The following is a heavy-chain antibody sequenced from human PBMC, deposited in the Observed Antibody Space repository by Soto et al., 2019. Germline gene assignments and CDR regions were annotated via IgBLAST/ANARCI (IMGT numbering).Heavy chain of an antibody. CDR3: AREKSGGGDGPSFDY. CDR2: IIPIFGTA. CDR1: GGTFSSYA. D-gene: IGHD2-21*02. V-gene: IGHV1-69*01. J-gene: IGHJ4*02. Sequence: VKKPGSSVKVSCKASGGTFSSYAISWVRQAPGQGLEWMGGIIPIFGTANYAQKFQVRVTITADESSSTAYMELSSWRSEDTAVYYCAREKSGGGDGPSFDYWGQGTLVTVSS.